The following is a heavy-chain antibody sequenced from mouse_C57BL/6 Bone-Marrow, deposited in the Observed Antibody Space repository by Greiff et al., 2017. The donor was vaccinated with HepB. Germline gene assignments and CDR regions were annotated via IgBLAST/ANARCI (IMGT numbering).Heavy chain of an antibody. CDR2: IYPGGGYT. CDR3: ARGGGTAFAY. J-gene: IGHJ3*01. V-gene: IGHV1-63*01. CDR1: GYTFTNYW. D-gene: IGHD2-14*01. Sequence: VKLMESGAELVRPGTSVKMSCKAPGYTFTNYWIGWAKQRPGHGLEWIGDIYPGGGYTNYNEKFKGKATLTADKSSSTAYMQFSSLTSEDSAIYYCARGGGTAFAYWGQGTLVTVSA.